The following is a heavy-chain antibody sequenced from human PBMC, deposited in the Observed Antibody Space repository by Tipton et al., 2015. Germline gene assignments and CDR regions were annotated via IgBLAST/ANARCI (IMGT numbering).Heavy chain of an antibody. CDR3: ARAHDRSGSILWGDAFDI. D-gene: IGHD3-22*01. CDR1: GGTFSSYA. V-gene: IGHV1-69*09. Sequence: QLVQSGPEVKKPGSSVKVSCKAYGGTFSSYAISWVRQAPGQGLEWMGGIIPVLDIANYAQKFQGRVTITAEKSTSTAYMELSSLRSEDTAVYYCARAHDRSGSILWGDAFDIWGQGTMVTVSS. CDR2: IIPVLDIA. J-gene: IGHJ3*02.